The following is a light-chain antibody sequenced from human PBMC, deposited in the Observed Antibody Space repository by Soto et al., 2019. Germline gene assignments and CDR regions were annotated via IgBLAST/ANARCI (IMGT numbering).Light chain of an antibody. V-gene: IGLV2-14*01. CDR2: EVS. J-gene: IGLJ2*01. CDR1: SSDVGDYKY. CDR3: SSYARSTTIYLA. Sequence: QSALTQPASVSGSPGQSITISCTGTSSDVGDYKYVSWYQQHPGKAPKLLIYEVSNRPSGVSSRFSGSKSGDTASLTISGLQAEDEADYYCSSYARSTTIYLAFGGGTKLTVL.